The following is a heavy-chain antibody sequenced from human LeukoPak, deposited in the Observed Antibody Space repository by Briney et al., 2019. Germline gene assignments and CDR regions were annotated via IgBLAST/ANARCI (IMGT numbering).Heavy chain of an antibody. CDR3: ARVIVVVPAANYYYGMDV. D-gene: IGHD2-2*01. V-gene: IGHV4-31*03. CDR1: GGSISSGGYY. CDR2: IYYSGST. Sequence: SQTLSLTCTVSGGSISSGGYYWSWIRQHPGKGLEWIGYIYYSGSTYYNPSLKSRVTISVDTSKNQFSLKLSSVTAADTAVYYCARVIVVVPAANYYYGMDVWGQGTTVTVSS. J-gene: IGHJ6*02.